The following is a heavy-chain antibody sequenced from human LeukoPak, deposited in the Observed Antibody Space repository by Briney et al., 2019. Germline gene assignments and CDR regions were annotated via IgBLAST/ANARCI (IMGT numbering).Heavy chain of an antibody. Sequence: SETLSLTCTVSGGSISRSSYYWGWIRQPPGKGLEWIGSIYYSGSTNYNPSLKSRVTISVDTSKNRFSLKLSSVTSADTAVYYCARALREYSVYDPTYYYYYMDVWGKGATVTVSS. CDR1: GGSISRSSYY. V-gene: IGHV4-39*07. CDR3: ARALREYSVYDPTYYYYYMDV. D-gene: IGHD5/OR15-5a*01. CDR2: IYYSGST. J-gene: IGHJ6*03.